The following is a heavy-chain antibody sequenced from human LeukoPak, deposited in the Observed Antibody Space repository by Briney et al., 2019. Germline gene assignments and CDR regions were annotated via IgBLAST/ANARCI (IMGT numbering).Heavy chain of an antibody. CDR2: INQDGTEK. CDR1: GFPFSTYW. V-gene: IGHV3-7*01. Sequence: GGSLRLSCAASGFPFSTYWMGWVRQAPGKGPEWVANINQDGTEKYYVDSVKGRFTISRDYAKNSLYLQMNSLRVEDTAVYYCAKVAKYYYGPETYYFFEQWGQGTPVTASS. D-gene: IGHD3-10*01. J-gene: IGHJ4*02. CDR3: AKVAKYYYGPETYYFFEQ.